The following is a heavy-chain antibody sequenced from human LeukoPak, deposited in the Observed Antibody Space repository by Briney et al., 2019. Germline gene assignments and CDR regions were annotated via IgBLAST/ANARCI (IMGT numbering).Heavy chain of an antibody. V-gene: IGHV1-69*05. CDR3: ARVSTEVDTAMAVFDY. CDR2: IIPIFGTV. J-gene: IGHJ4*02. Sequence: SVKVSCKASGGIFASYAISWVRQAPGQGLEWMGRIIPIFGTVNYAQKFQGRVTMTTDESTSTAYMELSSLRSEDTAVYYCARVSTEVDTAMAVFDYWGQGTLVTVSS. D-gene: IGHD5-18*01. CDR1: GGIFASYA.